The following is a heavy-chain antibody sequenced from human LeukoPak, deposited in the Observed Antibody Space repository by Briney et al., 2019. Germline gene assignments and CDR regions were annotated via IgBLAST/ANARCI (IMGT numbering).Heavy chain of an antibody. CDR2: IWYDGNNK. J-gene: IGHJ4*02. D-gene: IGHD4-17*01. Sequence: GGSLRLSCAASAFTFRTYWMNWVRQAPGKGLEWVAVIWYDGNNKYYADSVKGRFTISRDNSKNTLFLQMNSLRAEDTAVYYCARESDYGDLIPDYWGLGTLVTVSS. V-gene: IGHV3-33*08. CDR1: AFTFRTYW. CDR3: ARESDYGDLIPDY.